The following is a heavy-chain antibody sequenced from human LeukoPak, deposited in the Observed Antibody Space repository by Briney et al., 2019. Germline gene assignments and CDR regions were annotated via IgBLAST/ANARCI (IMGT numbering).Heavy chain of an antibody. CDR2: IYYTGST. CDR1: GGSISTYY. D-gene: IGHD3-10*01. Sequence: SETLSLTCTVSGGSISTYYWSWIRRPPGKGLEWIGYIYYTGSTNYNPSLKSRVTISVDTSKKQFSLKLSSVTAADTAVYYCARGLYYGSGRGWFDPWGQGTLVTVSS. CDR3: ARGLYYGSGRGWFDP. J-gene: IGHJ5*02. V-gene: IGHV4-59*01.